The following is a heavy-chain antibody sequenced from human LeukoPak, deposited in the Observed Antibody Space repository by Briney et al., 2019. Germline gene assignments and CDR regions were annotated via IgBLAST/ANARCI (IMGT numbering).Heavy chain of an antibody. CDR3: ARPLTAVTMTYYYYGLDV. J-gene: IGHJ6*02. D-gene: IGHD4-11*01. CDR2: IYYSGST. CDR1: GVSIRRYY. V-gene: IGHV4-59*01. Sequence: SETLSLTCTVSGVSIRRYYWSWIRQPPGKGLEWIGYIYYSGSTYYNPSLKSRVTISVDTSKNQFSLRLSSVTAADTAVYYCARPLTAVTMTYYYYGLDVWGQGTAVTVSS.